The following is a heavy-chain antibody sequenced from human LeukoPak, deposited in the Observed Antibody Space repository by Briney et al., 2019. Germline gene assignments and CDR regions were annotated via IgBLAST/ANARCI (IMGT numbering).Heavy chain of an antibody. Sequence: SETLSLTCTASSGSMSGYYWSWIRQPPGKGLEWIGYIHYSGTTNYNPSLKSRVTISLDTSRNQFSLKLRSVTTADTAVYYCARRRVYSGSGEFDFWGQGTLVTVSS. CDR2: IHYSGTT. D-gene: IGHD5-12*01. CDR3: ARRRVYSGSGEFDF. V-gene: IGHV4-59*01. CDR1: SGSMSGYY. J-gene: IGHJ4*02.